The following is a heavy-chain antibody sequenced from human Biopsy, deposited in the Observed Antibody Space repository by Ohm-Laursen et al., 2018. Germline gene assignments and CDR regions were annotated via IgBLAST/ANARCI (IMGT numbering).Heavy chain of an antibody. D-gene: IGHD1-14*01. CDR1: GGSLSSYS. V-gene: IGHV4-4*07. CDR2: IYTSGIT. Sequence: GTLSLPCTVSGGSLSSYSWSWIRQPAGKGLEWIGQIYTSGITNYNPSLKSRVTMSVDTSKNKFSLRVSSVTAADTAVYYCARDRDRRGWFDPWGQGTLVTVSS. J-gene: IGHJ5*02. CDR3: ARDRDRRGWFDP.